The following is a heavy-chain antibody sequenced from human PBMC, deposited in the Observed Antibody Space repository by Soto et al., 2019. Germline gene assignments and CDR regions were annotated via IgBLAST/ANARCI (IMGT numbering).Heavy chain of an antibody. CDR3: ARENPLTSRLRYFVPNWFDP. CDR2: INAGNGNT. Sequence: QVQLVQSGAEVKKPGASVKVSCKASGYTFTSYAMHWVRQAPGQRLEWMGWINAGNGNTKYSQKFQGRVTITRDTSASTAYMELSSLRSEDTAVYYCARENPLTSRLRYFVPNWFDPWGQGTLVTVSS. D-gene: IGHD3-9*01. V-gene: IGHV1-3*01. CDR1: GYTFTSYA. J-gene: IGHJ5*02.